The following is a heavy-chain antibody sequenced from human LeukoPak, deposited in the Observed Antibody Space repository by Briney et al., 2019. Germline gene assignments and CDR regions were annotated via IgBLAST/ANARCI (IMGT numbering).Heavy chain of an antibody. D-gene: IGHD3-3*01. J-gene: IGHJ6*03. CDR2: IYYSGST. CDR1: GGSISSGDYY. Sequence: SETLSLTCTVSGGSISSGDYYWSWIRQPPGKGLEWIGYIYYSGSTYYNPSLKSRVTISVDTSKNQFSLKLSSVTAADTAVYYCARAPPSYFWSGYGYYYMDVWGKGTTVTVSS. CDR3: ARAPPSYFWSGYGYYYMDV. V-gene: IGHV4-30-4*08.